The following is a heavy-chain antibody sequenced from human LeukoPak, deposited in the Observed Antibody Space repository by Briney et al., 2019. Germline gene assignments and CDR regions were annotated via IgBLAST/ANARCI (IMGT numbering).Heavy chain of an antibody. D-gene: IGHD6-13*01. CDR3: ARSSSSWHDAFDI. Sequence: SQTLSLTCTVSGGSISSGGYYWSWIRQHPGKGLEWIGYIYYSGSTYYNPSLKSRVTISVDTSKDRFSLKLSSVTAADTAVYYCARSSSSWHDAFDIWGQGTMVTVSS. CDR1: GGSISSGGYY. V-gene: IGHV4-31*03. CDR2: IYYSGST. J-gene: IGHJ3*02.